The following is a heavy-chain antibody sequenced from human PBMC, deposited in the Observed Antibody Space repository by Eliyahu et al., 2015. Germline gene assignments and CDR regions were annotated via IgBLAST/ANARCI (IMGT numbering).Heavy chain of an antibody. Sequence: SCAASGFTFSSYSMNWVRQAPGKGLEWVSYISSSSSTIYYADSVKGRFTISRDNAKNSLYLQMNSLRAEDTAVYYCARVWDIVVVPAASLDYWGQGTLVTVSS. V-gene: IGHV3-48*01. CDR2: ISSSSSTI. D-gene: IGHD2-2*01. CDR3: ARVWDIVVVPAASLDY. J-gene: IGHJ4*02. CDR1: GFTFSSYS.